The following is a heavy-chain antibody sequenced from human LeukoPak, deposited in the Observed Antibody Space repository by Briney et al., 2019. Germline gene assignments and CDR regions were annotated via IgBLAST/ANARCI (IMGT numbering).Heavy chain of an antibody. Sequence: ASVKVSCKASGGTFSSYAISWVRQAPGQGLEWMGRIIPIFGTANYAQKFQGRVTITTDESTSTAYTELSSLRSEDTAVYYCARYYYDSQAFDYWGQGTLVTVSS. D-gene: IGHD3-22*01. V-gene: IGHV1-69*05. J-gene: IGHJ4*02. CDR3: ARYYYDSQAFDY. CDR2: IIPIFGTA. CDR1: GGTFSSYA.